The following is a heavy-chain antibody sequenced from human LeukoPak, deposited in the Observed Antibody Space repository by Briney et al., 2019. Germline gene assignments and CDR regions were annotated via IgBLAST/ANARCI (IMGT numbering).Heavy chain of an antibody. CDR3: AKGVYSSGSYREYFEQ. J-gene: IGHJ1*01. Sequence: GGSLRLSCTASGFTFNNYAMSWVRQAPGKGREWVSASSASGDSPYYADSVKGRFTISRDNSKNTLDLQMNSLRVEDTAVYYCAKGVYSSGSYREYFEQWGQGTLVTVSS. D-gene: IGHD3-10*01. CDR2: SSASGDSP. V-gene: IGHV3-23*01. CDR1: GFTFNNYA.